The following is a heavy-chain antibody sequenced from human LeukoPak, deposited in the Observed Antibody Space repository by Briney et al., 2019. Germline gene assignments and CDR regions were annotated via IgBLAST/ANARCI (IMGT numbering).Heavy chain of an antibody. V-gene: IGHV4-4*07. CDR1: GGSISTDH. J-gene: IGHJ4*02. D-gene: IGHD6-6*01. CDR3: AREGAARPGFDY. Sequence: SETLSLTCTVSGGSISTDHWNWIRQPAGKGLEWIGRIYISGSTNYNPSLKSRVTVSVDTSKNLFTLNLRSVTAADTAVYYCAREGAARPGFDYWGQGTLVTVSS. CDR2: IYISGST.